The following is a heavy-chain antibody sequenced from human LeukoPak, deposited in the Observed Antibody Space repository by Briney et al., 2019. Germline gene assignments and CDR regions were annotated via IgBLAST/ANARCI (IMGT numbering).Heavy chain of an antibody. CDR1: GYSFTSYW. J-gene: IGHJ4*02. Sequence: GESLRISCKGSGYSFTSYWIGWVRQMPGIGLEWMGIIYPGDSDTRYSPSFQGQVTISADKSISTAYLQWSSLKASDTAMYYCARLPYSGSYLAPFDCWGQGTLVTVSS. CDR2: IYPGDSDT. D-gene: IGHD1-26*01. V-gene: IGHV5-51*01. CDR3: ARLPYSGSYLAPFDC.